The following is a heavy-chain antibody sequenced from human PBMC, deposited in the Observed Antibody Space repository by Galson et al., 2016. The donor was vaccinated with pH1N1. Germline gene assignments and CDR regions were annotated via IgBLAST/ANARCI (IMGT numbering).Heavy chain of an antibody. Sequence: LSLTCTVSGDSISSSSYYWGWIRQPAGKGLEWIGYIYTSGSTNYNPSLKSRVTISVDTSKNQFSLKLSSVTAADTAVYYCARANYGDYVGWFDPWGQGTLVTVSS. D-gene: IGHD4-17*01. CDR2: IYTSGST. CDR3: ARANYGDYVGWFDP. J-gene: IGHJ5*02. V-gene: IGHV4-61*09. CDR1: GDSISSSSYY.